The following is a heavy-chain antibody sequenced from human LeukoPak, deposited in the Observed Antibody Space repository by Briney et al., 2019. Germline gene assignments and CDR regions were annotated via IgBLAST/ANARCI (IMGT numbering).Heavy chain of an antibody. CDR2: IKQDGSKR. J-gene: IGHJ5*01. D-gene: IGHD1-26*01. V-gene: IGHV3-7*01. CDR1: GFTFRNYC. Sequence: GGSLRLSCAASGFTFRNYCMSWVRQAPGKGLEWVANIKQDGSKRNYAGSVKGRFTISRDKAKNTLYLQMFSRGAEDTAVYYSARDGWATGSHDSWGQGTLVTASS. CDR3: ARDGWATGSHDS.